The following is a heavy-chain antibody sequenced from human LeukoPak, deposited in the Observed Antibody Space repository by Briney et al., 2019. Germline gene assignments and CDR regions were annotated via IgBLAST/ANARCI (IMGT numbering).Heavy chain of an antibody. CDR1: GYSISSGYY. CDR3: ARKLYYGDYFDY. J-gene: IGHJ4*02. CDR2: IYHSGYT. D-gene: IGHD3-3*01. V-gene: IGHV4-38-2*01. Sequence: PSETLSLTCAVSGYSISSGYYWGWVRQPPGKGLEWIGTIYHSGYTYYNPSLKSRVTISVDTSKNQFSPKLSSVTAADTAVYYCARKLYYGDYFDYWGQGTLVTVSS.